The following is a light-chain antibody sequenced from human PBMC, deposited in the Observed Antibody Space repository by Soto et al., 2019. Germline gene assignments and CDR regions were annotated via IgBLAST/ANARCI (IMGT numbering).Light chain of an antibody. CDR3: P. Sequence: IQLTQSPSSLSASVGDRVTISCRASQGIANFLAWYQQKPGKAPKLLIYGASTLQSGVPSRFSGSGSGTDFTLTISSLQPEDFATFPIPFGPGTKVDIK. CDR1: QGIANF. V-gene: IGKV1-9*01. CDR2: GAS. J-gene: IGKJ3*01.